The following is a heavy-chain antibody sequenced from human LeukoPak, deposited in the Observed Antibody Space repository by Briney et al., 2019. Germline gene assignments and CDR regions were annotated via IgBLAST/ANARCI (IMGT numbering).Heavy chain of an antibody. V-gene: IGHV4-59*01. J-gene: IGHJ4*02. D-gene: IGHD2-2*01. Sequence: SETLSLTCTVSGGSISTYYWSWIRQPPGKGLEWIGYIYYSGSTNYNPSLKSRVTISVDTSKNQFSLKLSSVTAADTAVYYCARVTGCSSGPTYFDYWGQGTPVTVSS. CDR3: ARVTGCSSGPTYFDY. CDR1: GGSISTYY. CDR2: IYYSGST.